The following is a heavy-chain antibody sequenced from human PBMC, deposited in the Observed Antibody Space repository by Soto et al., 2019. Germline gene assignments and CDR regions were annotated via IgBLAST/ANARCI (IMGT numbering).Heavy chain of an antibody. Sequence: QLQLQESGPGLVKPSETLSLTCNVSGGSIDRSNYYWDWLRQPPGKGLEWIGTTYYNGNAYYNPSRKSRVSMSVATSKNQFSLKLVSVTAADTAVYYCARHFVAVVIKGWGYWGQGTLVTVSS. CDR3: ARHFVAVVIKGWGY. CDR2: TYYNGNA. V-gene: IGHV4-39*01. CDR1: GGSIDRSNYY. D-gene: IGHD3-10*01. J-gene: IGHJ4*02.